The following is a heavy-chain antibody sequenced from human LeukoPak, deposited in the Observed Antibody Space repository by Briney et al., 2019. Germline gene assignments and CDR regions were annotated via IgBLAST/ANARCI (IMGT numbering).Heavy chain of an antibody. Sequence: PGGSLRLSCAPSRFIFDNYGMSWVRQAPGKGLEWGSGFNWNGGSTGYADSVRGRFTISRDNAKNSLHLQMNSLRAEDTALYYCASGRTASSYSVSHTDAFDIWGQGTMVTVSS. CDR2: FNWNGGST. V-gene: IGHV3-20*04. D-gene: IGHD1-26*01. CDR1: RFIFDNYG. CDR3: ASGRTASSYSVSHTDAFDI. J-gene: IGHJ3*02.